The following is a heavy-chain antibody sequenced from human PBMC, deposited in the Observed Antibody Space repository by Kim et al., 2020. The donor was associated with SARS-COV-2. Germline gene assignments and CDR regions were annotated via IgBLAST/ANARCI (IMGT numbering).Heavy chain of an antibody. D-gene: IGHD6-13*01. CDR3: ASQIIAAAVVHSFDI. V-gene: IGHV4-39*01. J-gene: IGHJ3*02. Sequence: SETLSLTCTVSGGSISSSSYYWGWIRQPPGKGLEWIGMIYYSGSPYYNLSLKSRVTISVDTSKYQFSLKLSSVTAAATAVYYCASQIIAAAVVHSFDIWGQGTMVAVS. CDR2: IYYSGSP. CDR1: GGSISSSSYY.